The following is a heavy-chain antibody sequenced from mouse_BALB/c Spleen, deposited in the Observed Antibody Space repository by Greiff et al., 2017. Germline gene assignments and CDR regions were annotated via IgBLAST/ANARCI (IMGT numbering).Heavy chain of an antibody. D-gene: IGHD2-3*01. CDR1: GFTFSSYT. J-gene: IGHJ4*01. CDR3: TIGGYDAAMDY. V-gene: IGHV5-6-4*01. CDR2: ISSGGSYT. Sequence: DVQLVESGGGLVKPGGSLKLSCAASGFTFSSYTMAWVRQTPEKRLEWVATISSGGSYTYYPDSVKGRFTISRDNAKNTLYLQMSSLKSEDTAMYCCTIGGYDAAMDYWGQGTSVTVSS.